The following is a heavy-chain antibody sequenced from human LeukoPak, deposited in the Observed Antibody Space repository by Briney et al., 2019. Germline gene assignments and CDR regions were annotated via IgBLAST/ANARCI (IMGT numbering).Heavy chain of an antibody. D-gene: IGHD3-10*01. V-gene: IGHV3-23*01. J-gene: IGHJ4*02. CDR1: GFTFSSYG. CDR2: ISGSGGST. CDR3: AKVLPYYYGRYYFDY. Sequence: AGGSLRLSCAASGFTFSSYGMSWVRQAPGKGLEWVSLISGSGGSTYYADSVKGRFTISRDNSKNTLYLQMNSLRAEDTAVYYCAKVLPYYYGRYYFDYWGQGTLVTVSS.